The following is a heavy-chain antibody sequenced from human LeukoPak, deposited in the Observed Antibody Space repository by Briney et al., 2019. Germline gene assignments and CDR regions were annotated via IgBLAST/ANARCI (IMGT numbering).Heavy chain of an antibody. V-gene: IGHV3-23*01. CDR3: AKDGAWLRFDD. Sequence: GGSLRLSCAASGFTFSSYAMSWVRQAPGKGLEWVSAISGSGGSTYYADSVRGRFSISRDDLKNTVYLQMKNLTAEDTAVYYCAKDGAWLRFDDWGQGILVTVSS. D-gene: IGHD5-12*01. CDR2: ISGSGGST. J-gene: IGHJ4*02. CDR1: GFTFSSYA.